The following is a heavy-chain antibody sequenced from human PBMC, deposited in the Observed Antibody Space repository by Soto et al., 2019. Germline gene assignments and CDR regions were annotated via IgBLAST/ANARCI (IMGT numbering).Heavy chain of an antibody. D-gene: IGHD3-22*01. CDR1: GYTFPSYG. J-gene: IGHJ4*02. Sequence: QVQLVQSGAEVKKPGASVKVSCKASGYTFPSYGISWVRQAPGQGLEWMGWISAYNGNTNYAQKLQGRVTMTTDTSTSTAYMELRSLRSDDTAVYYCARGLPYDYDSSGYYYLDYWGQGTLVTVSS. CDR3: ARGLPYDYDSSGYYYLDY. CDR2: ISAYNGNT. V-gene: IGHV1-18*01.